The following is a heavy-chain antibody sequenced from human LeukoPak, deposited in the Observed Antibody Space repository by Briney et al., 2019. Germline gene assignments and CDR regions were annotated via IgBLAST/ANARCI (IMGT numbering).Heavy chain of an antibody. V-gene: IGHV4-34*01. Sequence: SETLSLTCAVYGGSFSVYYWSWIRQPPGKRLEWIGEINHSGSTNYNPSLKSRVTISVDTSKNQFSLKLSSVTAADTAVYYCARGLGGYCSGGSCYSSRVIDYWGQGTLVTVSS. D-gene: IGHD2-15*01. CDR3: ARGLGGYCSGGSCYSSRVIDY. CDR1: GGSFSVYY. CDR2: INHSGST. J-gene: IGHJ4*02.